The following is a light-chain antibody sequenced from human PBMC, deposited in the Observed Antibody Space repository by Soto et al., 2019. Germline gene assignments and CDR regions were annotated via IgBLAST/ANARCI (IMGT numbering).Light chain of an antibody. CDR1: QSVSSN. Sequence: EIVMTQSPATLSVSPGERATLSCRASQSVSSNLAWYQQKPGQAPRLLIYGASTRATGIPARFSGIGSGTEFTLTISSLQSEDFAVYYCKQYNNWRPQTFGQGTKVEIK. CDR2: GAS. CDR3: KQYNNWRPQT. V-gene: IGKV3-15*01. J-gene: IGKJ1*01.